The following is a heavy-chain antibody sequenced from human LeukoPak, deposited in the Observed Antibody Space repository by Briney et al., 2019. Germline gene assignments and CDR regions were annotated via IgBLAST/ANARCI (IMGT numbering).Heavy chain of an antibody. CDR2: IYYSGST. CDR1: GGSISSGGYY. Sequence: SETLSPTCTVSGGSISSGGYYWSWIRQHPGKGLEWIGYIYYSGSTSYNPSLKSRVTISVDTSKNQFSLKLSSVTAADTAVYYCARGVETYSSSWYNTPNAFDIWGQGTMVTVSS. V-gene: IGHV4-31*03. CDR3: ARGVETYSSSWYNTPNAFDI. D-gene: IGHD6-13*01. J-gene: IGHJ3*02.